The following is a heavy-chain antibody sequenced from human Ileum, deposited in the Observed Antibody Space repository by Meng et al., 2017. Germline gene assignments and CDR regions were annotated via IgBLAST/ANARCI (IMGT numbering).Heavy chain of an antibody. CDR2: INQDGNEK. Sequence: GESLKISCAASGFTFSSYWMDWVRQAPGKGLEWVTSINQDGNEKYYVGSVKGRLSISRDNAKNTLYLQMNSLRVEDTAVYYCVRSIFPYVFDYWGQGTLVTVSS. CDR3: VRSIFPYVFDY. CDR1: GFTFSSYW. D-gene: IGHD2-21*01. J-gene: IGHJ4*02. V-gene: IGHV3-7*01.